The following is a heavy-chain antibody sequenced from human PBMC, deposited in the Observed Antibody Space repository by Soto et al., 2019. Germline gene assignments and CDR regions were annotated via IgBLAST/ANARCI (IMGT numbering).Heavy chain of an antibody. V-gene: IGHV3-33*01. J-gene: IGHJ3*02. CDR3: AREIVATANDDAFDI. Sequence: GGSLRLSCAASGFTFSNYGLHWVRQAPGKGLEWVAVIWYDASNKYYADSVKGRFTISRDNSKNTLYLQMNSLRAEDTAVYYCAREIVATANDDAFDIWGQGTMVTVSS. CDR1: GFTFSNYG. D-gene: IGHD5-12*01. CDR2: IWYDASNK.